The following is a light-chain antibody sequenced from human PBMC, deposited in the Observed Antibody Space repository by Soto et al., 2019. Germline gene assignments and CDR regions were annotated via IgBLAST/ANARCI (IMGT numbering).Light chain of an antibody. V-gene: IGKV3-15*01. Sequence: VFSRSPETLCLSPGERSTLSCRARHSVSSSYLAWYQQKPGQAPRLLIYGASTRATGIPARFSGSGSGTEFTLTISSLQSEDFAVYYCQQYNNWPRTFGQGTKVDIK. CDR3: QQYNNWPRT. J-gene: IGKJ1*01. CDR2: GAS. CDR1: HSVSSSY.